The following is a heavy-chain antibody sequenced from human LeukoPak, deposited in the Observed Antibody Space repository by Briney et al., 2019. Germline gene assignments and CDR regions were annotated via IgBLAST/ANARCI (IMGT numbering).Heavy chain of an antibody. CDR1: GGSISSYY. Sequence: PSETLSLTCSVSGGSISSYYWSWIRQPPGKGLEWIGYIYYSGSTDYNPSLKSRVTISVDMSKNQFSLKLSSVTAADTALYYCASGASSSSAPLDYWGQGTLVTVSS. D-gene: IGHD6-6*01. J-gene: IGHJ4*02. CDR3: ASGASSSSAPLDY. V-gene: IGHV4-59*01. CDR2: IYYSGST.